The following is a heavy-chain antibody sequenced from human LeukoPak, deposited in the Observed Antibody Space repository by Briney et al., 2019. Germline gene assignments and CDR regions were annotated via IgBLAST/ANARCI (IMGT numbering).Heavy chain of an antibody. CDR2: ISAYNGNT. J-gene: IGHJ4*02. D-gene: IGHD2-15*01. CDR1: GGTFSSYV. Sequence: ASVKVSCKASGGTFSSYVISWVRQAPGQGLEWMGWISAYNGNTNYAQKLQGRVTMTTDTSTSTAYMELRSLRSDDTAVYYCARGPARLLTPFNSFDYWGQGTLVTVSS. V-gene: IGHV1-18*04. CDR3: ARGPARLLTPFNSFDY.